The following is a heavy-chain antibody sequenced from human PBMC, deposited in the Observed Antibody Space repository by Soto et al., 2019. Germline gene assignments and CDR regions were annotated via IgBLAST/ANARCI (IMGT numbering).Heavy chain of an antibody. V-gene: IGHV3-23*01. D-gene: IGHD3-9*01. CDR2: ISGSGGST. CDR1: GFTFSSYA. J-gene: IGHJ4*02. CDR3: AKDRYYDILTGYRTHFDY. Sequence: GGSLRLSCAASGFTFSSYAMSWVRQAPGKGLEWVSAISGSGGSTYYADSVKGRFTISRDNSKNTLYLQMNSLRAEDTAVYYCAKDRYYDILTGYRTHFDYWGQGTLVTVSS.